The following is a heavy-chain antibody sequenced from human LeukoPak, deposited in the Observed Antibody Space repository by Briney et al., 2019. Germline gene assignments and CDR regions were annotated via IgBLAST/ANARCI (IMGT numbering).Heavy chain of an antibody. V-gene: IGHV3-30*03. J-gene: IGHJ4*02. CDR1: GFTFSSYG. Sequence: GRSLRLSCAASGFTFSSYGMHWVRQAPGKGLEWVAVISYDGSNKYYADSVKGRFTISRDNSKNTLYLQMNSLRAEDTAVYYCATSVTGNDYWGQGTLVTVSS. CDR2: ISYDGSNK. CDR3: ATSVTGNDY. D-gene: IGHD2-21*02.